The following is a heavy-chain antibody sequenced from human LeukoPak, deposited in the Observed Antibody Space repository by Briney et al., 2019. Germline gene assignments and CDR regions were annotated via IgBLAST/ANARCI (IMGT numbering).Heavy chain of an antibody. Sequence: PSETLSLTCTVSGGSISSSSYYWGWIRQPPGKGLEWIGSIYYSGSTYYNPSLKSRVTISVDTSKNQFSLKLSSVTAADTAVYYCARHPRGRNPFDYWGQGTLVTVSS. CDR1: GGSISSSSYY. CDR3: ARHPRGRNPFDY. V-gene: IGHV4-39*01. CDR2: IYYSGST. J-gene: IGHJ4*02.